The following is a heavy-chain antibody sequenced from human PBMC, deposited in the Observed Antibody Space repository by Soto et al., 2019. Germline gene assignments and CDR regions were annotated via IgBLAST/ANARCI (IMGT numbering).Heavy chain of an antibody. CDR2: INAGNGNT. V-gene: IGHV1-3*01. Sequence: ASVKVSCKASGYTFTSYAMHWVRQAPGQRLEWMGWINAGNGNTKYSQKFQGRVTITRDTSASTAYMELSSLSTVVTAVYYCVRVVVVAAKHYNWFDPWCQETLVTVSS. CDR1: GYTFTSYA. J-gene: IGHJ5*02. CDR3: VRVVVVAAKHYNWFDP. D-gene: IGHD2-15*01.